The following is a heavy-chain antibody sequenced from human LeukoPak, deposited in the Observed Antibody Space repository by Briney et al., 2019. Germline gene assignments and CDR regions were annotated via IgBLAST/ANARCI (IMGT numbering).Heavy chain of an antibody. CDR3: AREMGSVYFDY. D-gene: IGHD3-10*01. CDR1: GFRFSSYG. Sequence: QPGRSLRLSCTASGFRFSSYGIHWARQTPGKGLEWVALVSYDGSNKDYADSVKGRFTISRDNSKNTVYLQINSLRAEDTAVYYCAREMGSVYFDYWGQGTLVTVSS. V-gene: IGHV3-33*01. J-gene: IGHJ4*02. CDR2: VSYDGSNK.